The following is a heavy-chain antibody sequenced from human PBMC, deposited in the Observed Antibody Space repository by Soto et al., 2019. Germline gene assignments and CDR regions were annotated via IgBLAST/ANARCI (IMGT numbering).Heavy chain of an antibody. CDR3: ARGLHIAVAPTHAWFDP. J-gene: IGHJ5*02. D-gene: IGHD6-19*01. CDR1: GGTFSSYA. V-gene: IGHV1-69*01. Sequence: QVQLVQSGAEVKKPGSSVKVSCKASGGTFSSYAISWVRQAPGQGLEWMGGIIPIFGTANYAQKFQGRVTITADESTSTAYMELSSLRSEDTAVYYCARGLHIAVAPTHAWFDPWGQGTLVTVSS. CDR2: IIPIFGTA.